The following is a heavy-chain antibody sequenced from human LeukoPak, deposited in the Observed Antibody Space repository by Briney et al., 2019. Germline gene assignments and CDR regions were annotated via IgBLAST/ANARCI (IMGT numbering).Heavy chain of an antibody. CDR2: ISYDGSNK. D-gene: IGHD6-19*01. CDR3: AILPTGIAVAVPFDY. CDR1: GFTFSSYG. V-gene: IGHV3-30*03. J-gene: IGHJ4*02. Sequence: GGSLRLSCAAPGFTFSSYGMHWVRQAPGKGLEWVAVISYDGSNKYYADSVKGRFTISRDNSKNTLYLQMNSLRAEDTAVYYCAILPTGIAVAVPFDYWGQGTLVTVSS.